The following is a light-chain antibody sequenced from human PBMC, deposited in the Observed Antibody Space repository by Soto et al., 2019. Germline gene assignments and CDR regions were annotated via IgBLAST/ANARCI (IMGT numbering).Light chain of an antibody. Sequence: QSVLTQPASVSGSPGQSITISCTGTSSDVGAYDYVSWYQQHPDKAPKLMIYEVSTWPSGVSNRFSGSKSVNTATLTISGLQAEDEADYYCSSYTSSSTRVFGTGTKVTVL. V-gene: IGLV2-14*03. CDR1: SSDVGAYDY. CDR3: SSYTSSSTRV. CDR2: EVS. J-gene: IGLJ1*01.